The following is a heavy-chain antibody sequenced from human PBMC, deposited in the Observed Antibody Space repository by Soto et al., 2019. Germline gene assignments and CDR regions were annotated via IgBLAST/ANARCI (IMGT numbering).Heavy chain of an antibody. CDR3: ARAGGYSGSYYGSFNFDY. D-gene: IGHD1-26*01. Sequence: GGSLRLSCAASGFTFSSYSMNWVRQAPGKGLEWVSSISSSSSYICYADSVKGRFTISRDNAKNSLYLQMNSLRAEDTAVYYCARAGGYSGSYYGSFNFDYWGQGTLVTVSS. J-gene: IGHJ4*02. CDR1: GFTFSSYS. V-gene: IGHV3-21*01. CDR2: ISSSSSYI.